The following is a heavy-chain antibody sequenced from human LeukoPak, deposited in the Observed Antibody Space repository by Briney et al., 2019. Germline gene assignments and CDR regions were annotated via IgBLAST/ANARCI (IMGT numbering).Heavy chain of an antibody. CDR1: GGSIRSFL. CDR2: IYYSGST. CDR3: ARHDSGAAAGTFDH. Sequence: SETLSDSRTASGGSIRSFLGSWIRQPPGKALEWIGYIYYSGSTNYNPSLKSRVTISVDTSKNQLSMKMSSGTAADTAVYYCARHDSGAAAGTFDHWGQGTLVTVSS. D-gene: IGHD6-13*01. V-gene: IGHV4-59*08. J-gene: IGHJ4*02.